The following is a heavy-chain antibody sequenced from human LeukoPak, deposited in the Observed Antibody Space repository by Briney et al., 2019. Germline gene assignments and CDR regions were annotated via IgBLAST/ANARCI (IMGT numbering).Heavy chain of an antibody. Sequence: ASVKVSCKASGYTFTSYDINWVRQATGQGLEWMGWMNPNSGNTGYAQKFQGRVTMTRNTSISTAYMELSSLRSEDTAVYYCARPSRRDGYNFDYWGQGTLVTVSS. J-gene: IGHJ4*02. CDR2: MNPNSGNT. V-gene: IGHV1-8*01. D-gene: IGHD5-24*01. CDR3: ARPSRRDGYNFDY. CDR1: GYTFTSYD.